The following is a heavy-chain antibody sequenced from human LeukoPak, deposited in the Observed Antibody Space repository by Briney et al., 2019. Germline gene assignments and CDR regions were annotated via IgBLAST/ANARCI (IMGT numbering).Heavy chain of an antibody. CDR1: GFTFSSYG. Sequence: PGGSLRLSCAASGFTFSSYGMHWVRQAPGKGLEWVAFIRYDGSNKYYADSVKGRFTISRDNSKNTLYLQMNSLRAEDTAVYYCAKDGWPFYCYGMDVWGQGTTVTVSS. D-gene: IGHD2-15*01. J-gene: IGHJ6*02. CDR2: IRYDGSNK. V-gene: IGHV3-30*02. CDR3: AKDGWPFYCYGMDV.